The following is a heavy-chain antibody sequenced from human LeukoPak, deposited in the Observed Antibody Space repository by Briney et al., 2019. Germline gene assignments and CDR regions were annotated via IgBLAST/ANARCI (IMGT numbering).Heavy chain of an antibody. D-gene: IGHD6-13*01. CDR3: AREGVRYSNDAFDI. J-gene: IGHJ3*02. Sequence: GGSLRLSCAASGFTFSSYAMHWVRQAPGKGLEWVAVISYDGSNKYYADSVKGRFTISRDNSKNTLYLQMNSLRAEDTAVYYCAREGVRYSNDAFDIWGQGTMVTVSS. CDR2: ISYDGSNK. CDR1: GFTFSSYA. V-gene: IGHV3-30-3*01.